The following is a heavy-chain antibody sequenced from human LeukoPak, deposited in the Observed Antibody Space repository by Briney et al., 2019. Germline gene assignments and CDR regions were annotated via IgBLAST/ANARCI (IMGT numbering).Heavy chain of an antibody. J-gene: IGHJ4*02. Sequence: PSETLSLTCTVSGASIGSSYWSWIRQPPGKGLEWIGYIHHSGSTNYNPSLKNRVTMSVDTSKNQFPLNLNSVTAADTAMYYCARAYSIAAVFDYWGQGNLVTVSS. V-gene: IGHV4-59*01. D-gene: IGHD6-13*01. CDR1: GASIGSSY. CDR3: ARAYSIAAVFDY. CDR2: IHHSGST.